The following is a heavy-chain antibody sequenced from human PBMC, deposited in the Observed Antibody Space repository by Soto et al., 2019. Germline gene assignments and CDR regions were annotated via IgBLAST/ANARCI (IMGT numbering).Heavy chain of an antibody. CDR2: SRDKAQGYST. J-gene: IGHJ4*02. D-gene: IGHD3-22*01. CDR3: VRATYFSDSSGYTRCFDS. CDR1: GLTLSDHY. Sequence: EVQLVESGGGLVQPGGSLRLSCAGSGLTLSDHYIDWVRQAPGKGLEWVGRSRDKAQGYSTAYAASVKGRFTTSRDESKKSVYLQMNSLKTEDTAVYYCVRATYFSDSSGYTRCFDSWGQGTLVTVSS. V-gene: IGHV3-72*01.